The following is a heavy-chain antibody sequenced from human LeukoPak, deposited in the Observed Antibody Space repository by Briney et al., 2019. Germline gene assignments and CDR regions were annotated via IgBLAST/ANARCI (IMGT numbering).Heavy chain of an antibody. Sequence: PGGSLRLSCAASGFTFSSYAMSWVRQAPGKGLEWDSAISGSGGNTYYADSVKGRFTISRDNSKNTLYLQMNSLRADDTAVYYCAKMSVGAVRYYFDYWGQRTLVTVSS. CDR2: ISGSGGNT. D-gene: IGHD1-26*01. J-gene: IGHJ4*02. CDR1: GFTFSSYA. CDR3: AKMSVGAVRYYFDY. V-gene: IGHV3-23*01.